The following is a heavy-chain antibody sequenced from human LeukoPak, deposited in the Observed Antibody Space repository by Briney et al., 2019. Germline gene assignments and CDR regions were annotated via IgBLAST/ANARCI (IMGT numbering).Heavy chain of an antibody. Sequence: GGSLRLSCAASGFPFSSFGMHWVRQSPGKGLEWVAFMQYDGINKYYADSVKGRFTISRDNSKNTHYLQMNSLRAEDTAVYYCAKLGITMIGGVWGKGTTVTISS. V-gene: IGHV3-30*02. CDR3: AKLGITMIGGV. J-gene: IGHJ6*04. D-gene: IGHD3-10*02. CDR1: GFPFSSFG. CDR2: MQYDGINK.